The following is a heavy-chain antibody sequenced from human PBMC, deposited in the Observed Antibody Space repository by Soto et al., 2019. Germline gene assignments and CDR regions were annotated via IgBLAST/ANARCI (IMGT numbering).Heavy chain of an antibody. CDR3: ARDFRVRVRGKLDYYYYGMDV. V-gene: IGHV4-59*01. CDR1: GGSISSYY. J-gene: IGHJ6*02. CDR2: IYYSGST. D-gene: IGHD3-10*01. Sequence: PSETLSLTCTVSGGSISSYYWSWIRQPPGKGLEWIGYIYYSGSTNYNPSLKSRVTISVDTSKNQFSLKLSSVTAAGTAVYYCARDFRVRVRGKLDYYYYGMDVWGQGTTVTVSS.